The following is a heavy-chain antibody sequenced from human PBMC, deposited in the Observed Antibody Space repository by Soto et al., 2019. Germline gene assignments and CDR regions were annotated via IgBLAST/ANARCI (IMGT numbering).Heavy chain of an antibody. Sequence: EGQLVESGGGLIQPGGSLRLSCAVYGFTVSSDYMSWVRQAPGKGLEWVSVIYSGGTTYYADSVKGRFTISRDNSRNTLYLQMNSLRAEDTAMYYCARGYGSGSYFLDHWGQGTLVTVSS. D-gene: IGHD3-10*01. CDR1: GFTVSSDY. J-gene: IGHJ5*02. CDR2: IYSGGTT. V-gene: IGHV3-53*01. CDR3: ARGYGSGSYFLDH.